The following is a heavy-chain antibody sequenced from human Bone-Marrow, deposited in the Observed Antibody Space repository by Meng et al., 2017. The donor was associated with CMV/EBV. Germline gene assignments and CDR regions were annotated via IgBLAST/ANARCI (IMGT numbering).Heavy chain of an antibody. D-gene: IGHD2-2*01. CDR2: IYYSGST. Sequence: SETLSLTCTVSGGSISSSSYYWGWIRQPPGKGLEWIGSIYYSGSTYYNPSLKSRVTISVYTSKNQFSLKLSSVTAAATAVYYCARPADVVVPATLVYYWGQRTLVTVSS. V-gene: IGHV4-39*01. CDR1: GGSISSSSYY. CDR3: ARPADVVVPATLVYY. J-gene: IGHJ4*02.